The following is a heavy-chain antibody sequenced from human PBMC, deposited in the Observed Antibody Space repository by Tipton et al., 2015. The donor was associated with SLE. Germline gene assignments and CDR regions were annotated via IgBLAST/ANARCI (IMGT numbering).Heavy chain of an antibody. Sequence: TLSLTCTVSRGSISSSSYYWGWIRQPPGKGLEWIGTISYSGSTYYNPSLKSRATISVDTSKNQLSLKLTSVTAADTAVYYCARGVAGYYFYYYMDVWGKGTTVTISS. D-gene: IGHD3-10*01. CDR2: ISYSGST. J-gene: IGHJ6*03. V-gene: IGHV4-39*07. CDR1: RGSISSSSYY. CDR3: ARGVAGYYFYYYMDV.